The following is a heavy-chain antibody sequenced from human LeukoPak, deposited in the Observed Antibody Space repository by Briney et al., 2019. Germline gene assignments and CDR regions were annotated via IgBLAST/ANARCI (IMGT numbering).Heavy chain of an antibody. CDR3: ARSGQGELPTTYSSSWYYFDY. D-gene: IGHD6-13*01. Sequence: ASVTVSCKASGYTFTGYYMHWVRQAPGQGLEWMGWINPNSGGTNYAQKFQGWVTMTRDTSISTAYMELSRLRSDDTAVYYCARSGQGELPTTYSSSWYYFDYWGQGTLVTVSS. V-gene: IGHV1-2*04. J-gene: IGHJ4*02. CDR2: INPNSGGT. CDR1: GYTFTGYY.